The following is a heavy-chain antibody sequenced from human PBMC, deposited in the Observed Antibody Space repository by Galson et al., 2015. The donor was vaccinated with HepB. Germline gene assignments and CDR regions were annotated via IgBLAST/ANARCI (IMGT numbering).Heavy chain of an antibody. D-gene: IGHD4-23*01. CDR3: VTTPGGNSYH. V-gene: IGHV3-15*05. Sequence: SLRLSCATSGFPFTNAWMTWVRQAPGKGLEWIARINGEIDGGTADYAAPVKGRFTISRGDSKRTLFLQLNTLKIEDTAVYYCVTTPGGNSYHWGQGTLVTVSS. CDR2: INGEIDGGTA. CDR1: GFPFTNAW. J-gene: IGHJ4*02.